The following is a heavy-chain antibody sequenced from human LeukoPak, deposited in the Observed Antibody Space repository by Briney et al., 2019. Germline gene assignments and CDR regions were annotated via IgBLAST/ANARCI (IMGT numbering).Heavy chain of an antibody. D-gene: IGHD5/OR15-5a*01. CDR2: TRYDGSTR. Sequence: GGSLRLSCAASGFTFSFYVMHWVRQAPGKGLEWVAFTRYDGSTRYYADSVKGRFTISRDNSKNTLYLQMNSLRPEDTAVYFCAKDLRTGVSSYYYYMDVWGKGTTVTVSS. J-gene: IGHJ6*03. V-gene: IGHV3-30*02. CDR3: AKDLRTGVSSYYYYMDV. CDR1: GFTFSFYV.